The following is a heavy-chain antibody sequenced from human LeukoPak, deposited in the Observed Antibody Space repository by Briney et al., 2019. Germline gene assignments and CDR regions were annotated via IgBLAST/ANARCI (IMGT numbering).Heavy chain of an antibody. V-gene: IGHV3-33*01. Sequence: GRALRLSCAASGFTLSNYGMHWVRQAPGKGLEWVADILDDGSNKYYADSVKGRFTIFRDNRRNTLYLQMNSLRAEDTAVYSCARDHSGTQDYWGQGTLVTVSS. J-gene: IGHJ4*02. D-gene: IGHD1-1*01. CDR1: GFTLSNYG. CDR3: ARDHSGTQDY. CDR2: ILDDGSNK.